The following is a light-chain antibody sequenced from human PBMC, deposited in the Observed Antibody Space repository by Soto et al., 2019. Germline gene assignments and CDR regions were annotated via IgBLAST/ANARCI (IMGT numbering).Light chain of an antibody. Sequence: QSVLTQPASVSGSPGQSITISCTGTSSDVGGYNYVSWYQQHPGKAPKLMIYEVSNRPSGVSNRFSGSKSGNTASLTISGLQAEDEVDYYCSSYTSSSTRVFGTGTKLTVL. CDR1: SSDVGGYNY. J-gene: IGLJ1*01. CDR3: SSYTSSSTRV. CDR2: EVS. V-gene: IGLV2-14*01.